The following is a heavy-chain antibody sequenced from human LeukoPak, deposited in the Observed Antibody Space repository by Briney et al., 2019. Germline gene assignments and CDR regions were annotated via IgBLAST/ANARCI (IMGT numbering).Heavy chain of an antibody. J-gene: IGHJ6*03. D-gene: IGHD1-26*01. CDR2: IRYDGSNK. Sequence: GGSLRLSCAASGFTFSSYGMHWVRQAPGKGLEWVAFIRYDGSNKYYADSVKGRFTISRDNSKNTLYLQMNSLRAEDTAVYYCAKDSGSYWVDYYYMDVWGKGTTVTVSS. V-gene: IGHV3-30*02. CDR3: AKDSGSYWVDYYYMDV. CDR1: GFTFSSYG.